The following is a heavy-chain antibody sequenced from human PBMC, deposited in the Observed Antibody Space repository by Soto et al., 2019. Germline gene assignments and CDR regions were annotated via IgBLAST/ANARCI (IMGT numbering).Heavy chain of an antibody. CDR1: GYTFTTYD. Sequence: QVQLVQSGAEVKKPGASVKVSCKASGYTFTTYDINWVRQATGQGLEWMGWMDPSSGSAGYAQKFQGRVIMPRNTSINTAYLELSSRRSEDTAVYYCTRGPAKYPRGFSPTDWGQGAQVTVSS. CDR2: MDPSSGSA. CDR3: TRGPAKYPRGFSPTD. D-gene: IGHD3-22*01. V-gene: IGHV1-8*01. J-gene: IGHJ4*02.